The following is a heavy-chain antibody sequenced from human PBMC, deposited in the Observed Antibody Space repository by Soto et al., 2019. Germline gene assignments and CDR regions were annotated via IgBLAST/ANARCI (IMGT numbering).Heavy chain of an antibody. CDR3: ATTDYYDYIWGSYRASFDY. J-gene: IGHJ4*02. CDR2: ISAYNGNT. V-gene: IGHV1-18*01. D-gene: IGHD3-16*02. Sequence: QVQLVQSGAEVKKPGASVKVSCKASGYTFTSYGISWVRQAPGQGLEWMGWISAYNGNTNYAQKLQGRVTMTTDTSTSTAYMELRSLRSDVTAVYYCATTDYYDYIWGSYRASFDYWGQGTLVTVSS. CDR1: GYTFTSYG.